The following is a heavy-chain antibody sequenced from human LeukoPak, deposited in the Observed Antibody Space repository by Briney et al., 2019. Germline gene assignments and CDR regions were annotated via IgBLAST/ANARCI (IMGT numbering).Heavy chain of an antibody. V-gene: IGHV1-69*13. D-gene: IGHD6-19*01. CDR3: ARGERPYGSGWYGAFDI. CDR1: GGTFSSYA. Sequence: EASVKVSCKASGGTFSSYAISWVRQAPGQGLEWMGGIIPIFGTTNYAQKFQDRVTITADESTSTAYMELSSLRSEDTAVYYCARGERPYGSGWYGAFDIWGQGTMVTVSS. J-gene: IGHJ3*02. CDR2: IIPIFGTT.